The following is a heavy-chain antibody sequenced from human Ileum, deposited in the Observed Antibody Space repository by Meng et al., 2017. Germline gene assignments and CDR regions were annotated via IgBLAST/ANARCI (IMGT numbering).Heavy chain of an antibody. J-gene: IGHJ5*02. V-gene: IGHV4-39*01. CDR2: ITYTGNS. Sequence: QLQLQGSGPGLVTPSETLSLTSIVSGESVSSSSDFWVWMRQPPGKGLEYIGGITYTGNSFFNPSLNPSLKTRLSTSFDTSKNQFSLKVNAVIAADTAVYYCAAQHTSSGGGYGWFDPWGQGILVTVSS. CDR3: AAQHTSSGGGYGWFDP. D-gene: IGHD6-13*01. CDR1: GESVSSSSDF.